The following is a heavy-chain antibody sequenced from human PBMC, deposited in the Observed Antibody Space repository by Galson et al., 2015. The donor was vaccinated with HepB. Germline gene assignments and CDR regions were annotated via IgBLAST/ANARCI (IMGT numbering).Heavy chain of an antibody. J-gene: IGHJ4*02. D-gene: IGHD3-22*01. CDR2: ISAYNGNT. V-gene: IGHV1-18*01. CDR3: ARARTQWCYYDSSGYDGTSSDY. Sequence: SVKVSCKASGYTFTSYGISWVRQAPGQGLEWMGWISAYNGNTNYAQKLQGRVTMTTDTSTNTAYMELRSLRSDDTAVYYCARARTQWCYYDSSGYDGTSSDYWGQGSLITVSS. CDR1: GYTFTSYG.